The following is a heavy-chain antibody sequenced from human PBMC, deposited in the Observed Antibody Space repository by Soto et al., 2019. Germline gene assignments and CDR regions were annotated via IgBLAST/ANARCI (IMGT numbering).Heavy chain of an antibody. CDR1: GFTFSSYA. J-gene: IGHJ4*02. Sequence: GGSLRLSCAASGFTFSSYAMIWIRQVPGKGLEWVSGLYGSGGGIHYADSVKGRFTISRDNSAYSVYLQMNDLRVEGSAVYYCAKDAVSLDGVWLAHDWGQGTVVTVSS. CDR2: LYGSGGGI. V-gene: IGHV3-23*01. CDR3: AKDAVSLDGVWLAHD. D-gene: IGHD5-12*01.